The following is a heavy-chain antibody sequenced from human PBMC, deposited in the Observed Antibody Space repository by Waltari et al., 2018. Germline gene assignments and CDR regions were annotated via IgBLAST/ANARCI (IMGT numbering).Heavy chain of an antibody. CDR3: VKEAAGYDSLIANGLDV. CDR1: GFTFDDFA. CDR2: ITWDGRST. D-gene: IGHD3-9*01. V-gene: IGHV3-43D*04. Sequence: EVQLEESGGGVVQPGGSLRLSCAASGFTFDDFAMHWVRQAPGKGLEWVSLITWDGRSTDYADSVKGRFAISRDNGKDFLYLQMNSLRPEDTALYYCVKEAAGYDSLIANGLDVWGQGTTVTVSS. J-gene: IGHJ6*02.